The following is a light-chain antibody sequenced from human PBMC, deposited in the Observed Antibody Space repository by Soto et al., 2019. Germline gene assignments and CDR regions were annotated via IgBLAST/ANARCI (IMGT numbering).Light chain of an antibody. J-gene: IGKJ4*01. Sequence: EIVLTQFPATLSVAPGERATLSCRASQSVSSDLAWFQQKPGQAPRLLMYGASTRATGIPARFSGRGSGTEFTLTISSLQSEDFALYHCQQYNNWPLTFGGGTKVEIK. CDR3: QQYNNWPLT. CDR1: QSVSSD. V-gene: IGKV3-15*01. CDR2: GAS.